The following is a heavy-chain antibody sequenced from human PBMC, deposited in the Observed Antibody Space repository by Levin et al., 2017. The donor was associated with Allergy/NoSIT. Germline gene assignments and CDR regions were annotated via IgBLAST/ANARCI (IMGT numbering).Heavy chain of an antibody. CDR1: GFTFSDYY. CDR3: ARDSVGGGFDY. D-gene: IGHD3-16*01. V-gene: IGHV3-11*01. J-gene: IGHJ4*02. CDR2: ISSSGSTI. Sequence: GESLKISCAASGFTFSDYYMSWIRQAPGKGLEWVSYISSSGSTIYYADSVKGRFTISRDNAKNSLYLQMNSLRAEDTAVYYCARDSVGGGFDYWGQGTLVTVSS.